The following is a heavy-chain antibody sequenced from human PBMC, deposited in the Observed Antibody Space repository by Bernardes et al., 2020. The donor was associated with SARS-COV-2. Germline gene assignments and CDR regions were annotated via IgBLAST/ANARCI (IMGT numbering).Heavy chain of an antibody. J-gene: IGHJ4*02. CDR2: IYDSGSI. CDR1: NGSVSGGTYY. Sequence: SETLSLTCTVSNGSVSGGTYYWTWIRQPAGKGLEWIGRIYDSGSINYNPSLKSRLTISVDTSKNQFSLKLSSVTAADTAVYYCARGRLGFDYFDYWAQGNQVTVSS. V-gene: IGHV4-61*10. CDR3: ARGRLGFDYFDY.